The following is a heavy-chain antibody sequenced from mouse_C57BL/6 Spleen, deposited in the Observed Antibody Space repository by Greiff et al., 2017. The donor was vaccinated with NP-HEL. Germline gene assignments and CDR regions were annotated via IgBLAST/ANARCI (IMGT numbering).Heavy chain of an antibody. CDR1: GYTFTSYW. D-gene: IGHD3-2*02. V-gene: IGHV1-52*01. J-gene: IGHJ3*01. CDR3: ARGQLRLPAWFAY. Sequence: VQLQQPGAELVRPGSSVKLSCKASGYTFTSYWMHWVKQRPIQGLEWIGNIDPSDSETHYNQKFKDKATLTVDKSSSTAYMQLSSLTSEDSAVYYSARGQLRLPAWFAYWGQGTLVTVSA. CDR2: IDPSDSET.